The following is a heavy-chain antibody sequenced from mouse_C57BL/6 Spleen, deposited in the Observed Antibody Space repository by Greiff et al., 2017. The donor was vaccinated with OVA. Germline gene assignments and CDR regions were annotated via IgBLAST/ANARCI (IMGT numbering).Heavy chain of an antibody. J-gene: IGHJ2*01. D-gene: IGHD1-1*01. V-gene: IGHV1-81*01. CDR3: ARSNYYGSSYVDY. CDR1: GYTFTSYG. CDR2: IYPRSGNT. Sequence: VKLQESGAELARPGASAKLSCKASGYTFTSYGISWVKQRTGQGLEWIGEIYPRSGNTYYNEKFKGKATLTADKSSSTAYMELRSLTSEDSAVYFCARSNYYGSSYVDYWGQGTTLTVSS.